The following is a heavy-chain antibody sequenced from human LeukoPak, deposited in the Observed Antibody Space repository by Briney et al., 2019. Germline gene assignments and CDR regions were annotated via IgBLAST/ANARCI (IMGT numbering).Heavy chain of an antibody. D-gene: IGHD3-3*01. V-gene: IGHV1-69*02. CDR3: ASAWSGYRFDP. CDR2: SLPILGIA. J-gene: IGHJ5*02. CDR1: GGTFSSYT. Sequence: ASVNLSCNASGGTFSSYTISWVRQAPGQGLEWMGWSLPILGIANYAQKFQGRVTITADKSTRTAYLELTSLKSEETAVYYCASAWSGYRFDPWGQGTLVTVSS.